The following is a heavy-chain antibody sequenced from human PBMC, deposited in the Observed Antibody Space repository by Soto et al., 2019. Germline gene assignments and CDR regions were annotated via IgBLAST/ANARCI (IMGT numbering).Heavy chain of an antibody. J-gene: IGHJ5*02. CDR3: AREGYCSGGSCYFWFDP. Sequence: PSETLSLTCTVSGGSVSSGSYYWSWIRQPPGKGLEWIGYIYYSGSTNYNPSLKSRVTISVDTPKNQFSLKLSSVTAADTAVYYCAREGYCSGGSCYFWFDPWGQGTLVTVSS. CDR1: GGSVSSGSYY. D-gene: IGHD2-15*01. V-gene: IGHV4-61*01. CDR2: IYYSGST.